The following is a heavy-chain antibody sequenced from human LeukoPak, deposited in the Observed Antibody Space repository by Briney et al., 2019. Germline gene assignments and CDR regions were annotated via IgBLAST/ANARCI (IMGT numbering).Heavy chain of an antibody. CDR3: AHYDSSFGGWDY. CDR2: ISGGGGST. D-gene: IGHD3-22*01. J-gene: IGHJ4*02. V-gene: IGHV3-23*01. Sequence: GGSLRLSCAASGFTFSSYAISWVRQAPGKGLEWVSAISGGGGSTYYADSVKGRFTISRDNSKNTLYLQMNSLRAEDTAVYYCAHYDSSFGGWDYWGQGTLVTVSS. CDR1: GFTFSSYA.